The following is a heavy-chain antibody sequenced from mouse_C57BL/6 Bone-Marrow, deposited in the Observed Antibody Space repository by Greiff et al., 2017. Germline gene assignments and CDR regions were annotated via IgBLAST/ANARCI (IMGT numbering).Heavy chain of an antibody. CDR2: IDPSDSYT. D-gene: IGHD3-2*02. Sequence: QVQLQQPGAELVMPGASVKLSCKASGYTFTSYWMHWVKQRPGQGLEWIGEIDPSDSYTNYNQKFKGKSTLTVDKSSSTAYMQLSSLTSEDSAVYYGARQRRRFDYWGRGTTLTVSS. J-gene: IGHJ2*01. CDR1: GYTFTSYW. V-gene: IGHV1-69*01. CDR3: ARQRRRFDY.